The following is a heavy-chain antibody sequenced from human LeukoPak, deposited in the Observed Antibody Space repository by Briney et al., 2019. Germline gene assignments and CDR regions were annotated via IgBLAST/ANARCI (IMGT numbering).Heavy chain of an antibody. J-gene: IGHJ5*02. Sequence: GGSLRLSCAASGLTFSSYSINWVRQAPGKGLEWVSYITRSSDVIYYADSVRGRFTVSRDNAGNSLFLQMNSLRAEDTAVYYCAGNTTPFSWGQGTLVTVSS. CDR2: ITRSSDVI. D-gene: IGHD1-26*01. V-gene: IGHV3-48*01. CDR3: AGNTTPFS. CDR1: GLTFSSYS.